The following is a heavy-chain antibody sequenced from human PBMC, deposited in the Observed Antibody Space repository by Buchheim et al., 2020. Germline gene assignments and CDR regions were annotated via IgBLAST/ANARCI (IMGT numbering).Heavy chain of an antibody. CDR1: GFTFSSYG. CDR3: ARDGLQGKLGYMDV. CDR2: ISYDGSNK. Sequence: QVQLVESGGGVVQPGRSLRLSCAASGFTFSSYGMHWVRQAPGKGLEWVAVISYDGSNKYYADSVKGRFTISRDNSKNTLYLQMNSLRAEDTAVYYCARDGLQGKLGYMDVWGKGTT. J-gene: IGHJ6*03. V-gene: IGHV3-30*03. D-gene: IGHD5-24*01.